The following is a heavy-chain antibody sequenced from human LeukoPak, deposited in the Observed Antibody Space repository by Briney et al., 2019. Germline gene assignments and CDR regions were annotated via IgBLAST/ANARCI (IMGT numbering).Heavy chain of an antibody. CDR1: GGTFSSYA. Sequence: SVKVSCKASGGTFSSYAISWVRQAPGQGLEWMGGIIPIFGTANYAQKFQGRVTITADESTSTAYMELSSLRSEDTAVYYCARRMDGYNLAFDYWGQGALVTVSS. J-gene: IGHJ4*02. CDR2: IIPIFGTA. CDR3: ARRMDGYNLAFDY. D-gene: IGHD5-24*01. V-gene: IGHV1-69*01.